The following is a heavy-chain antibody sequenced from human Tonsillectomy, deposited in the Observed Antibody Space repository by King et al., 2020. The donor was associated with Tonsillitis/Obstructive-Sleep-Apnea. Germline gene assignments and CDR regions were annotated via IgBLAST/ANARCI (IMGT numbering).Heavy chain of an antibody. Sequence: VQLQQWGAGLLKPSETLSLTCAVYGGSFSGYYWIWIRQPPGKGLEWIGEINHSGSTKYNPSLKSRVTISVDTSKKQFSLKLSSVTAADAAVYYCARGSTIFGLVITRNSDHQYMDVWGKGTTVTVSS. CDR1: GGSFSGYY. CDR3: ARGSTIFGLVITRNSDHQYMDV. D-gene: IGHD3-3*01. J-gene: IGHJ6*03. CDR2: INHSGST. V-gene: IGHV4-34*01.